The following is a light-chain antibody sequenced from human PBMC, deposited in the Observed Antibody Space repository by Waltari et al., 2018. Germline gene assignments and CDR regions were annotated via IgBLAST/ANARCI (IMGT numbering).Light chain of an antibody. J-gene: IGLJ2*01. Sequence: QSALTQPASVSASPGQSITIPCTGTSGDIGGSDFVSWYPHHPGRAPKVLIFDVNHRPSGIPDRFSRSKSGNTASLTISGLQAEDDADYYCSSPSTNNVFVFGGGTKVTVL. CDR2: DVN. CDR1: SGDIGGSDF. V-gene: IGLV2-14*01. CDR3: SSPSTNNVFV.